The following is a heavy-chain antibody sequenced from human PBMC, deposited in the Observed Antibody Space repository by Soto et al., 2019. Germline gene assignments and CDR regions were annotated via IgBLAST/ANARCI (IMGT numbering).Heavy chain of an antibody. CDR1: GFNFSKFA. J-gene: IGHJ5*01. V-gene: IGHV3-23*01. D-gene: IGHD3-22*01. CDR3: CKTTSFYFDNGAPLFS. CDR2: VSGDGKST. Sequence: PGGSLRLSCAASGFNFSKFAMTWVRRAPGKGLEWLAAVSGDGKSTYYADSANGRFPISRDNSGNTVSLLLTSLRVDDTALYYCCKTTSFYFDNGAPLFSWGHGTLVTVSS.